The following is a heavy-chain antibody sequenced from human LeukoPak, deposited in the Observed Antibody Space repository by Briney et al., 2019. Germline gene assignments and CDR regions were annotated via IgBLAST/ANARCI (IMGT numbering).Heavy chain of an antibody. Sequence: KTSETLSLTCTVSGGSISSSSYYWGWIRQPPGKGLEWIGSIYYSGSTNYNPSLKSRVTISVDTSKNQFSLKLSSVTAADTAVYYCARGSDTVTTFYYYYGMDVWGQGTTVTVSS. D-gene: IGHD4-4*01. J-gene: IGHJ6*02. CDR2: IYYSGST. V-gene: IGHV4-39*07. CDR3: ARGSDTVTTFYYYYGMDV. CDR1: GGSISSSSYY.